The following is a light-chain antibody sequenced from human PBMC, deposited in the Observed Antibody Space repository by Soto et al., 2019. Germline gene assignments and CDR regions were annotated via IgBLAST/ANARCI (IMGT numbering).Light chain of an antibody. J-gene: IGKJ4*01. Sequence: ETVMTQSPFTLSLSPGDRATLSCRASHSVRSNLAWYQQKPGQPPRLLIYAASTRATGIPGRFSGSGSGTEFTLTISSLQSEDSAVYYCQQYNDWPPLTFGGGTKVDIK. CDR2: AAS. CDR3: QQYNDWPPLT. CDR1: HSVRSN. V-gene: IGKV3-15*01.